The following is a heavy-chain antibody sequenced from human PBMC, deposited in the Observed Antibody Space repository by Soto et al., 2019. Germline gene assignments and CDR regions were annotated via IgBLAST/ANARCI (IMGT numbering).Heavy chain of an antibody. J-gene: IGHJ4*02. CDR1: GFTFSSYA. CDR3: AKESEDVGSPTFRTLGY. V-gene: IGHV3-23*01. D-gene: IGHD1-26*01. CDR2: ISGSGVST. Sequence: EVQLLESGGGLVQPGESLRLSCAASGFTFSSYAMTWVRQAPGKGLEWVSAISGSGVSTYYADSVKGRFTISRDNSKNTLYLQMNSLRAEDTAVYYCAKESEDVGSPTFRTLGYWGQGTLVAVSS.